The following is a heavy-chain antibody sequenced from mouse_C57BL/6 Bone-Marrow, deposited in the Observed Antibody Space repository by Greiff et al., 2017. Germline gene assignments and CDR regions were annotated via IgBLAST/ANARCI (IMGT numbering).Heavy chain of an antibody. CDR1: GYTFTSYC. J-gene: IGHJ1*03. CDR3: ARDYGSSYWYFDV. D-gene: IGHD1-1*01. V-gene: IGHV1-85*01. CDR2: IYPRDGST. Sequence: VQLQQPGPELVKPGASVKLSCKASGYTFTSYCINWVKQRPGQGLEWIGWIYPRDGSTKYNEKFKGKATLTVDTSSSTAYMELHSLTSEDSAVYFCARDYGSSYWYFDVWGTGTTVTVSS.